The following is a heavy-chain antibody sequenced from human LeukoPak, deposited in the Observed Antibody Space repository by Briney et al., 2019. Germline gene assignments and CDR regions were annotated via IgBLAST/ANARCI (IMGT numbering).Heavy chain of an antibody. D-gene: IGHD2-2*01. Sequence: VXXXCXAXGXTFTSYYMHWVRQAPGQGLEWMGIXXXSXGSTSYAQKFQGRVTMTRDTSTSTVYMELSSLRSEDTAVYYCARDLTYCSSTSCYPHWFDPWGQGTLVTVSS. CDR2: XXXSXGST. J-gene: IGHJ5*02. CDR3: ARDLTYCSSTSCYPHWFDP. V-gene: IGHV1-46*01. CDR1: GXTFTSYY.